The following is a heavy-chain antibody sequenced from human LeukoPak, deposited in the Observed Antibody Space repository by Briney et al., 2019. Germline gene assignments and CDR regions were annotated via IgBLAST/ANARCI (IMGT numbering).Heavy chain of an antibody. CDR2: VHLDGRT. V-gene: IGHV4-4*02. J-gene: IGHJ4*02. D-gene: IGHD3-3*01. Sequence: PSETLSLTCGVSGGSVTSTNWWTWVRQPPGKGLEWIGEVHLDGRTNYNPSLKSRLTMSVDLSENHISLKLTPVTAADTAVYYCAREGGFYRPLDYSGQGTQVTVSS. CDR1: GGSVTSTNW. CDR3: AREGGFYRPLDY.